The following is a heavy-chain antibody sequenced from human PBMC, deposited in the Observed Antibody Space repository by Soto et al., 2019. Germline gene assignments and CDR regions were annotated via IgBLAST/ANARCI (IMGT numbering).Heavy chain of an antibody. CDR1: GGSIRESGLY. CDR2: IFFSGRT. D-gene: IGHD3-16*01. J-gene: IGHJ4*02. Sequence: SETLSLTCTVSGGSIRESGLYWGWIRQSPGKGLEWIGSIFFSGRTHYNPSLKSRVSISIDTSKNQFPLNLSSVTAADTAVYYCARRKKHPPPYFDYWGQGTLVTVSS. CDR3: ARRKKHPPPYFDY. V-gene: IGHV4-39*01.